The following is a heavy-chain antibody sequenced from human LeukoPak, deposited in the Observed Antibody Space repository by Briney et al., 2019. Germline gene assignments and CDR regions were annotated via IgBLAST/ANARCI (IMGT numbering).Heavy chain of an antibody. Sequence: ASVKVSCKTSGYTFTDKYIHWVRQAPGLGLECMGWMHPNTGDTVYVQKFQGRVTFTRGTSISAAYMELHRLGSDDTAVYFCVRDLTNPASGDYWGQGTLVTVSS. CDR3: VRDLTNPASGDY. J-gene: IGHJ4*02. D-gene: IGHD1-14*01. CDR2: MHPNTGDT. V-gene: IGHV1-2*02. CDR1: GYTFTDKY.